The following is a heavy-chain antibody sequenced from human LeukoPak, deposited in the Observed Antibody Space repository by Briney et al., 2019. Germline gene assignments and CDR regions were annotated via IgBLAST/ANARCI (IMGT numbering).Heavy chain of an antibody. D-gene: IGHD3-22*01. CDR1: GITFSSYW. Sequence: PGGSLRLSCAASGITFSSYWMTWVRQAPGKGLEWMGIIYPGDSDTRYSPSFQGQVTISVDKSISTAYLQWSSLKASDTAMYYCARQGGMSYYDSSGLWELDIWGQGTMVTVSS. J-gene: IGHJ3*02. CDR2: IYPGDSDT. CDR3: ARQGGMSYYDSSGLWELDI. V-gene: IGHV5-51*01.